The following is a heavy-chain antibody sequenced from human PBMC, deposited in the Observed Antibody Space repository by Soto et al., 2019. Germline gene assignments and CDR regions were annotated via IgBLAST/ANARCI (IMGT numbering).Heavy chain of an antibody. CDR1: GYTFTSYY. CDR3: ARNCGGDCYSEWLDY. D-gene: IGHD2-21*02. V-gene: IGHV1-46*01. CDR2: INPSGGST. J-gene: IGHJ4*02. Sequence: ASVKVSCKASGYTFTSYYMHWVRQAPGQGLEWVGIINPSGGSTSYAQKFQGRVTMTRDTSTSTVYMELSSLRSEDTAVYYCARNCGGDCYSEWLDYWGQGTLVTVSS.